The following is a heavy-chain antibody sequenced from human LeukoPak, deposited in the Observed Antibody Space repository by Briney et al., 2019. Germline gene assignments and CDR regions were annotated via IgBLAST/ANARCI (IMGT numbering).Heavy chain of an antibody. CDR2: IYHSGST. J-gene: IGHJ2*01. Sequence: SETLSLTCAVSGGSISSSNWWSWVRQPPGKGLEWIGEIYHSGSTNYNPSLKSRATISVDKSKNQFSLKLSSVTAADTAVYYCATKPADYGDYAYFDLWGRGTLVTVSS. CDR1: GGSISSSNW. V-gene: IGHV4-4*02. CDR3: ATKPADYGDYAYFDL. D-gene: IGHD4-17*01.